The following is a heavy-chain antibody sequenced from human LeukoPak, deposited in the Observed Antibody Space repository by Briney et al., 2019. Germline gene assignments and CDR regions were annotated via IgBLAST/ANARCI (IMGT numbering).Heavy chain of an antibody. Sequence: PGGSLRLSCAASGFTFSIYAMSWVRQAPGKGLEWVSAISGSGGSTYYADSVKGRFTISRDNSKNTLYLQMNSLRAEDTAVYYCANCYYDSRGCSFDYWGQGTLVTVSS. CDR2: ISGSGGST. V-gene: IGHV3-23*01. D-gene: IGHD3-22*01. J-gene: IGHJ4*02. CDR3: ANCYYDSRGCSFDY. CDR1: GFTFSIYA.